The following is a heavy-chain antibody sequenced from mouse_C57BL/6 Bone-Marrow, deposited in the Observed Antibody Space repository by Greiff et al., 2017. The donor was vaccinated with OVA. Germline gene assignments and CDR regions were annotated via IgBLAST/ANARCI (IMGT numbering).Heavy chain of an antibody. Sequence: EVHLVESGGGLVKPGGSLKLSCAASGFTFSSYAMSWVRQTPEKRLEWVATISDGGSYTYYPDNVKGRFTISRDNAKNNLYLQMSHLKSQDTAMYYCARAENWAAMDYWGQGTSVTVSS. V-gene: IGHV5-4*01. D-gene: IGHD4-1*01. CDR3: ARAENWAAMDY. CDR1: GFTFSSYA. J-gene: IGHJ4*01. CDR2: ISDGGSYT.